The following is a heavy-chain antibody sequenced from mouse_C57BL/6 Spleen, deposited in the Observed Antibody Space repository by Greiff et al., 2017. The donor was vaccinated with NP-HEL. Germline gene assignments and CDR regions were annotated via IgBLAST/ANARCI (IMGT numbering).Heavy chain of an antibody. J-gene: IGHJ1*03. CDR3: ARDPYDGYGYFDV. CDR2: ISDGGSYT. V-gene: IGHV5-4*01. D-gene: IGHD2-3*01. CDR1: GFTFSSYA. Sequence: EVQRVESGGGLVKPGGSLKLSCAASGFTFSSYAMSWVRQTPEKRLEWVATISDGGSYTYYPDNVKGRFTISRDNAKNNLYLQMSHLKSEDTAMYYCARDPYDGYGYFDVWGTGTTVTVSS.